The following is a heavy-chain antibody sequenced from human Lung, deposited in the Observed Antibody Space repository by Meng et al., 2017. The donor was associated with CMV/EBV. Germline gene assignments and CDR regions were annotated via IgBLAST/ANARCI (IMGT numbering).Heavy chain of an antibody. D-gene: IGHD1-1*01. Sequence: ESXKISXAASGFTFGFYSLNWVRQAPGKGLEWVASITSASRSIFYADSVRGRFTVSRDNAKNSIYLQMNSLRAEDTAVYYCARDQGSYEQLAPDYYYGMDVWGRGXTVXSP. CDR2: ITSASRSI. CDR1: GFTFGFYS. CDR3: ARDQGSYEQLAPDYYYGMDV. J-gene: IGHJ6*02. V-gene: IGHV3-21*01.